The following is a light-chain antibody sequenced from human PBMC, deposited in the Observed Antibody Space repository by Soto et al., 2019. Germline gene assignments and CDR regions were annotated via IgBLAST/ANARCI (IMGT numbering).Light chain of an antibody. CDR2: DTS. CDR3: QQYNNWPPWT. CDR1: QSVGSD. V-gene: IGKV3-15*01. Sequence: EIVMTQSPATLSVSPGERATLSCRASQSVGSDLAWYQQKPGQARRLVIYDTSTRATGVPTRFSGSRSGREFTLTISSLQSEDFAVYYCQQYNNWPPWTFGQGTKVDI. J-gene: IGKJ1*01.